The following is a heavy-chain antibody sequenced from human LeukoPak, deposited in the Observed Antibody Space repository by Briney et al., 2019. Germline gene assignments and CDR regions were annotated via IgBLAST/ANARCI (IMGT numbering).Heavy chain of an antibody. CDR3: ARDRHSSFVDTATLDY. Sequence: SVKVSCEASGYTFTSHDINWVRQATGQGLEWMGWMNPNSGNTGYAQKFQGRVTMTRDTSTSTVYMELSSLRSEDTAVYYCARDRHSSFVDTATLDYWGQGTLVTVSS. CDR1: GYTFTSHD. V-gene: IGHV1-8*01. CDR2: MNPNSGNT. J-gene: IGHJ4*02. D-gene: IGHD5-18*01.